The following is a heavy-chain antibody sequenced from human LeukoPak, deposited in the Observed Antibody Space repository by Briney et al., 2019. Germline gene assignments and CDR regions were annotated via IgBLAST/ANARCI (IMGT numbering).Heavy chain of an antibody. D-gene: IGHD3-10*01. CDR1: GGSISSSNW. Sequence: SETLSLTCAVSGGSISSSNWWSWVRQPPGKGLEWIGEIYHSGSTNYNPSLKSRATISVDKSKNQFSLKLSSVTAADTAVYYCAREARPWFGEPYYYYGMDVWGKGTTVTVSS. CDR3: AREARPWFGEPYYYYGMDV. CDR2: IYHSGST. V-gene: IGHV4-4*02. J-gene: IGHJ6*04.